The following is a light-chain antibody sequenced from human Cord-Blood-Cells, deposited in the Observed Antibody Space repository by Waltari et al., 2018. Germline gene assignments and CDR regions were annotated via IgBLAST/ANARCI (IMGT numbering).Light chain of an antibody. V-gene: IGLV2-11*01. J-gene: IGLJ3*02. CDR3: CSYAGSYTWV. CDR1: SSDAGGYNY. Sequence: QSALTQPRSVSGSPGQSVTISCTGTSSDAGGYNYVSWYQQHPGKAPKLMIYDVSKRASGVPDRFSGSKSGNTASLTISGLQAEDEADYYCCSYAGSYTWVFGGGTKLAVL. CDR2: DVS.